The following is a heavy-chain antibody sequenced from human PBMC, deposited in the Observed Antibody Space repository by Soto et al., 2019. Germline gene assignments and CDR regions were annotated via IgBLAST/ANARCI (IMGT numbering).Heavy chain of an antibody. V-gene: IGHV2-70*12. CDR1: GGSISSYY. J-gene: IGHJ5*02. CDR3: ARTYYYGQNWFDP. Sequence: TLSLTCTVSGGSISSYYWSWIRQPPGKALEWLARIDWDDDKYYSTSLKSRLTITKDTSKNQVVLTMTNMDPVDTATYYCARTYYYGQNWFDPWGQGTLVTVSS. CDR2: IDWDDDK. D-gene: IGHD3-10*01.